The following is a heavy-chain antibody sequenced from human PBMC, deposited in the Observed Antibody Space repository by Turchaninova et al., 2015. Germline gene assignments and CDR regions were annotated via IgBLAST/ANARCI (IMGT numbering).Heavy chain of an antibody. CDR3: AKTVRGVDFDY. CDR2: ISPTSTTI. D-gene: IGHD3-10*01. V-gene: IGHV3-11*04. CDR1: GFTFSDYY. Sequence: QVQLVGAGGGFVEHVGARRLFCVASGFTFSDYYRNWIRQAPGKGLEWVSYISPTSTTIYDADSVKGRFTISRDNAKNSLYLQMNSLRVEDTAVYYCAKTVRGVDFDYWGQGTLVTVSS. J-gene: IGHJ4*02.